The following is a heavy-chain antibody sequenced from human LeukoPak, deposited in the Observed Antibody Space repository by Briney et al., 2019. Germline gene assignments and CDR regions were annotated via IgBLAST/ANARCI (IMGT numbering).Heavy chain of an antibody. J-gene: IGHJ3*01. CDR1: AFTFSDYS. V-gene: IGHV3-48*02. CDR2: IDTSSSTM. D-gene: IGHD7-27*01. CDR3: AREDDSWGPNNLDL. Sequence: GGSLRLSCSASAFTFSDYSMNWVRQAPGKGLEWISYIDTSSSTMYYADSVMGRFTISRDNAKESLYLQMNSLRDEDTAVYYCAREDDSWGPNNLDLWGQGTMVTVSS.